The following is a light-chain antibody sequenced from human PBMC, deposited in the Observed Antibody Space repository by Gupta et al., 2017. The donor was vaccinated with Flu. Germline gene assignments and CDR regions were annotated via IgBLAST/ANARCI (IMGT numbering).Light chain of an antibody. CDR3: QAWDSSTVV. Sequence: SYELTQPPSVSVSPGQTASITCSGDTLGDKYAFWYQQKPGQSPVLVIYQDSKRPTGIPERFSGSSSGNTATLSVSETQAMDEADYCCQAWDSSTVVFGGGTKLTVL. J-gene: IGLJ2*01. CDR1: TLGDKY. V-gene: IGLV3-1*01. CDR2: QDS.